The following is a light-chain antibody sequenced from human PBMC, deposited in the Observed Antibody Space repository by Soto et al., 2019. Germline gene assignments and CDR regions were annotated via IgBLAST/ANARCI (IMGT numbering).Light chain of an antibody. CDR1: SSDVGGYNC. CDR2: EVN. J-gene: IGLJ2*01. V-gene: IGLV2-8*01. Sequence: QSALTQPPSASGSPGQSVTISCTGTSSDVGGYNCVSWYQQHPGKVPKLIIYEVNKRPSGIPDRFSGSKSGTTASLTVSGLQAEDEADYYCSSYAGSNNVIFGGGTKL. CDR3: SSYAGSNNVI.